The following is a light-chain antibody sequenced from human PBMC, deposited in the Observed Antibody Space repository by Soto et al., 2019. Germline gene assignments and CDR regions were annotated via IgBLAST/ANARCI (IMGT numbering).Light chain of an antibody. CDR3: QQSYSTPYT. Sequence: DVQMTQSPSSLSASEGDRVTITCRASQSISSYLNWYQHKPGQAPKLLISAASSLQSGVPSRFSGRGSGTDFTLTISSLQPEDVATYYCQQSYSTPYTFGQGTRLEIK. CDR1: QSISSY. J-gene: IGKJ2*01. V-gene: IGKV1-39*01. CDR2: AAS.